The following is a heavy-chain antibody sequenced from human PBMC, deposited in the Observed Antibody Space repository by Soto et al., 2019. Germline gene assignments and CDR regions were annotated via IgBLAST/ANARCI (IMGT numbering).Heavy chain of an antibody. J-gene: IGHJ6*02. CDR2: IYHSGTT. Sequence: QVQLQESGPGLVKPSETLSLTCTVSGCSLSPYYWSWIRQPPGKGLEWIGYIYHSGTTNYNPSLESRVSISVDTSKNHFSLKLSSVTAADTAVYYCARGGRYRYAMDVWGQGTTVSVSS. V-gene: IGHV4-59*01. CDR3: ARGGRYRYAMDV. D-gene: IGHD1-1*01. CDR1: GCSLSPYY.